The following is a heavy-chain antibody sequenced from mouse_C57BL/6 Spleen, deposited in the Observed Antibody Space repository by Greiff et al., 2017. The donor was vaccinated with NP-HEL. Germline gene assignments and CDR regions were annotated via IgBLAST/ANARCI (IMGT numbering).Heavy chain of an antibody. Sequence: EVQLQQSGAELVRPGASVKLSCTASGFNIKDYYMHWVKQRPEQGLEWIGRIDPEDGDTEYAPKFPGKATMTADTSSNTAYLQLSSLTSEDTAVYYCTSAYYSNPAWFAYWGQGTLVTVSA. J-gene: IGHJ3*01. CDR2: IDPEDGDT. CDR3: TSAYYSNPAWFAY. V-gene: IGHV14-1*01. D-gene: IGHD2-5*01. CDR1: GFNIKDYY.